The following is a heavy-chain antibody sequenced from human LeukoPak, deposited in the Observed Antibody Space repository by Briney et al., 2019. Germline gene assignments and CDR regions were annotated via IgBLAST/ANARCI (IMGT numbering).Heavy chain of an antibody. J-gene: IGHJ6*03. V-gene: IGHV4-59*08. CDR2: IYYSGST. CDR3: ARHEDFYYYMDV. CDR1: GHSISSYY. Sequence: PSETLSLTCTVSGHSISSYYWSWIRQPPGKGLEWIGYIYYSGSTNYNPSLKSRVTISVDTSKKQFSLRLSSVTAADTAVYYCARHEDFYYYMDVWGKGTTVTVSS.